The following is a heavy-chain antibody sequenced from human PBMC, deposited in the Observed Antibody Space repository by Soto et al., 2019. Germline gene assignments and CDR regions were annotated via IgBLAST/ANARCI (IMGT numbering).Heavy chain of an antibody. CDR2: IYYSGST. CDR1: GGSIRSGDYY. CDR3: ARAALSKAWWFDA. Sequence: SATLSLTCTVSGGSIRSGDYYWSWIRQPPGKGLEWIGYIYYSGSTYYNPSLKSRVTISVDPSKNQFSLKLSSVTAADTAVYYGARAALSKAWWFDASGQGTPVTVSS. J-gene: IGHJ5*02. V-gene: IGHV4-30-4*01.